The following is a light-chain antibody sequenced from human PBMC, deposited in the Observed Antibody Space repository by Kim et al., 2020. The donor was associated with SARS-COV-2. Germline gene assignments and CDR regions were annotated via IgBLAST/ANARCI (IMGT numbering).Light chain of an antibody. CDR1: DGKVSGYNF. CDR2: NHS. Sequence: TSSCAATDGKVSGYNFVSWDNRHHRRAPILLIYNHSALPSGVPDRFSGAKAGNTASLTISGLRSDDEADYYCCSYAGSYTSVFGTGTKVTVL. V-gene: IGLV2-11*01. CDR3: CSYAGSYTSV. J-gene: IGLJ1*01.